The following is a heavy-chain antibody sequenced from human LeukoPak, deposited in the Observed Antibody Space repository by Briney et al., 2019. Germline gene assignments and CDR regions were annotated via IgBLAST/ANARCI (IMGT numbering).Heavy chain of an antibody. V-gene: IGHV1-2*02. Sequence: ASVKVSCKASGYTFTGYYMHWVRQAPGQGLEWMGWINPNSGGTNYAQKFQARVTMTRDTSISTAYMELSRLRSDDTAVYYCASPRAIYDYVWGSYRYGLDYWGQGTLVTVSS. J-gene: IGHJ4*02. CDR3: ASPRAIYDYVWGSYRYGLDY. CDR1: GYTFTGYY. D-gene: IGHD3-16*02. CDR2: INPNSGGT.